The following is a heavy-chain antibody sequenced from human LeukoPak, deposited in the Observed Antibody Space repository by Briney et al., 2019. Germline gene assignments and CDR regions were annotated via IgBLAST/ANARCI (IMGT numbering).Heavy chain of an antibody. CDR1: SGSISSYC. V-gene: IGHV4-4*07. CDR2: IYASGGT. CDR3: ARSVGYCSSASCYVNWFDP. D-gene: IGHD2-2*01. J-gene: IGHJ5*02. Sequence: PSETLSLTCTVSSGSISSYCWSWIRQPAGKGLEWIGRIYASGGTNYNPSLKSRLTISVDKSKNQFSLRLSSVTAADTAVYYCARSVGYCSSASCYVNWFDPWGQGTLVTVSS.